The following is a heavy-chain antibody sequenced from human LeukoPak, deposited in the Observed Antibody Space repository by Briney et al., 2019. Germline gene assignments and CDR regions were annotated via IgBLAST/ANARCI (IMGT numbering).Heavy chain of an antibody. V-gene: IGHV3-30*04. CDR3: ANLPL. J-gene: IGHJ4*02. CDR2: ISYDGSNK. Sequence: GGSLRLSCAASGFTFSSYAMHWVRQAPGKGLEWVAVISYDGSNKYYADSVKGRFTISRDNSKNTLYLQMNSLRPEDAAVYYCANLPLWGQGTLVTVSS. CDR1: GFTFSSYA.